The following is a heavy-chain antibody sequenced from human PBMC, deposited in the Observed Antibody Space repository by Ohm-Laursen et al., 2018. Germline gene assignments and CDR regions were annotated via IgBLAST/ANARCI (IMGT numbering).Heavy chain of an antibody. Sequence: SDTLSLTCSVSGASISDHYWGWIRQTAGKGLDWIGRVYATGTTNYSPSLGSRVTMSVDTSKNQLSLRLTSVTAADTAVYYCATVDSVGASWYWGQGALVTVSS. CDR3: ATVDSVGASWY. V-gene: IGHV4-4*07. J-gene: IGHJ4*02. CDR2: VYATGTT. D-gene: IGHD1-26*01. CDR1: GASISDHY.